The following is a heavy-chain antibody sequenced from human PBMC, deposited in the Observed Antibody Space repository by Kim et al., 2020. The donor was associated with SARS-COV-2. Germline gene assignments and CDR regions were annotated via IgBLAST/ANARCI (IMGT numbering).Heavy chain of an antibody. Sequence: GESLTISCKGSGYSFTSYWIGWVRQMPGKGLEWMGIIYPGDSDTRYSPSFQGQVSISADKSISTAYLQWSSLKASDTAMYYCARRVRGGYWYFDLWGRGTLVTVSS. J-gene: IGHJ2*01. CDR2: IYPGDSDT. V-gene: IGHV5-51*01. CDR3: ARRVRGGYWYFDL. D-gene: IGHD3-10*01. CDR1: GYSFTSYW.